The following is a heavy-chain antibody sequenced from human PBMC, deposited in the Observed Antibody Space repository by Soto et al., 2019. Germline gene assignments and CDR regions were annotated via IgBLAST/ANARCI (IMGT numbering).Heavy chain of an antibody. CDR3: SRGPYGDRSGY. V-gene: IGHV3-53*01. J-gene: IGHJ4*02. CDR1: GFTVSNNY. D-gene: IGHD4-17*01. CDR2: IYSGGST. Sequence: EVQLVESGGGLIQPGGSLRLSCAVSGFTVSNNYMNWVRQGPGKGLEWVSVIYSGGSTYYADSVKGRFTISRDNSKNTRYLQMNSLRAEDTAVYYCSRGPYGDRSGYWGQGTLVTVSS.